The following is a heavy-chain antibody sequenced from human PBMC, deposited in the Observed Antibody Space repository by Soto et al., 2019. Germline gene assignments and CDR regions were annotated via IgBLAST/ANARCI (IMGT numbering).Heavy chain of an antibody. V-gene: IGHV3-23*01. CDR1: GFTFSSYA. Sequence: EVQLLGSGGGLVQPGGSLRLSCAASGFTFSSYAMSWVRQAPGKGLEWVSGISGSGVSTHYADSVKGRFTISRDNSKNTLYLQMNSLRAVDTAAYYCAKEVGYSSGYDYFDYWGQGTLVTVSS. CDR2: ISGSGVST. CDR3: AKEVGYSSGYDYFDY. D-gene: IGHD6-19*01. J-gene: IGHJ4*02.